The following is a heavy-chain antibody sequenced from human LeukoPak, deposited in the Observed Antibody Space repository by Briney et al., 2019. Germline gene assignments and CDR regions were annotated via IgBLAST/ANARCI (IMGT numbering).Heavy chain of an antibody. D-gene: IGHD3-9*01. Sequence: GGSLRLSCSAFGFTFGDYAFHWVRQAPGKGLEWLAFIRYDGSDSYYADSVKGRFTISRDNSKNTLYLQMNSLRAEDTAVYYCARILQGTDYDILTGYAFDIWGQGTMVTVSS. CDR1: GFTFGDYA. CDR2: IRYDGSDS. J-gene: IGHJ3*02. CDR3: ARILQGTDYDILTGYAFDI. V-gene: IGHV3-30*02.